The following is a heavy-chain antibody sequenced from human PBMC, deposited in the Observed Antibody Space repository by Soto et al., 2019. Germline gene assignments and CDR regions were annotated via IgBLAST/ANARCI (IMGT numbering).Heavy chain of an antibody. CDR1: GYTFTSYG. J-gene: IGHJ4*02. V-gene: IGHV1-18*01. D-gene: IGHD4-17*01. Sequence: ASVKVSCKASGYTFTSYGISWVRQAPGQGLEWMGWISAYNENTNYAQKLKGRVIMTTDTSTSTAYMELRSLRSDDTAVYYCARLGEEGQTTVVTPADYWGQGTLVTVSS. CDR2: ISAYNENT. CDR3: ARLGEEGQTTVVTPADY.